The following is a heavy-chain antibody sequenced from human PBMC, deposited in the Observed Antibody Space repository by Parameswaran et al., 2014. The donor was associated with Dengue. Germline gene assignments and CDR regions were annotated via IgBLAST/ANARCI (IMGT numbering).Heavy chain of an antibody. V-gene: IGHV3-33*01. CDR2: IWYDGSNK. J-gene: IGHJ6*03. D-gene: IGHD3-3*01. Sequence: VRQAPGKGLEWVAVIWYDGSNKYYADSVKGRFTISRDNSKNTLYLQMNSLRAEDTAVYYCARETYDFWSGFSYYYYYYMDVWGKGTTVTVSS. CDR3: ARETYDFWSGFSYYYYYYMDV.